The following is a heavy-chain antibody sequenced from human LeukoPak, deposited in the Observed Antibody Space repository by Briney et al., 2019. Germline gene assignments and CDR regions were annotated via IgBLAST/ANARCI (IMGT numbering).Heavy chain of an antibody. CDR2: IYYSGST. CDR3: ARHILTGYYRVVWFDP. Sequence: SETPSLTCTVSGGSISSSSYYWGWIRQPPGKGLEWIGSIYYSGSTYYNPSLKSRVTISVDTSKNQFSLKLSSVTAADTAVYYCARHILTGYYRVVWFDPWGQGTLVTVSS. J-gene: IGHJ5*02. V-gene: IGHV4-39*07. D-gene: IGHD3-9*01. CDR1: GGSISSSSYY.